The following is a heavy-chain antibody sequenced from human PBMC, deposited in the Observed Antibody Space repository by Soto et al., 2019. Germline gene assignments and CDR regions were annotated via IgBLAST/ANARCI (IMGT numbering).Heavy chain of an antibody. CDR3: ARDPVSDSSSWFFDY. Sequence: QVQLVESGGGVVQPGRSLRLSCAASGFTFSSYGTHWVRQAPGKGLEWVAVIWYDGSNKYYADSVKGRFTISRDNSKNTLYLQMNSLRAEDTAVYYCARDPVSDSSSWFFDYRGQGTLVTVSS. CDR2: IWYDGSNK. CDR1: GFTFSSYG. J-gene: IGHJ4*02. V-gene: IGHV3-33*01. D-gene: IGHD6-13*01.